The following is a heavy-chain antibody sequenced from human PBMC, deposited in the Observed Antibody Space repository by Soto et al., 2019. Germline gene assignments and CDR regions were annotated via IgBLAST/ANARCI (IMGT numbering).Heavy chain of an antibody. D-gene: IGHD2-2*01. Sequence: RSLTCTVSGGSVSSNYYWSWVRPPPGKGLEWTTYVVHSAKTNYNPSLKSRVTISLDMSKNPFSLNLTSVTAADSAIYYCATLVVVPTAIHPYNYYYVFDVWGQGXPVTVYS. CDR3: ATLVVVPTAIHPYNYYYVFDV. CDR2: VVHSAKT. V-gene: IGHV4-59*02. CDR1: GGSVSSNYY. J-gene: IGHJ6*02.